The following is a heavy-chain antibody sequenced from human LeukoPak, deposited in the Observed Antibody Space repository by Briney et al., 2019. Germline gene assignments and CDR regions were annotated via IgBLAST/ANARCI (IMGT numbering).Heavy chain of an antibody. Sequence: QSGGSLRLSCAASGFTVSSNYMSWVRQAPGKGLEWVSVIYSGGSTYYADSVKGRFTISRDDSKNTLYLQMNSLKTEDTAVYYCTTDDSSGYYLILDYYYMDVWGKGTTVIVSS. D-gene: IGHD3-22*01. J-gene: IGHJ6*03. CDR1: GFTVSSNY. CDR2: IYSGGST. V-gene: IGHV3-66*01. CDR3: TTDDSSGYYLILDYYYMDV.